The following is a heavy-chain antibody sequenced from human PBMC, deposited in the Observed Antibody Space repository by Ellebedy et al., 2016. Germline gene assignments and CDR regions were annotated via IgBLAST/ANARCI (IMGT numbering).Heavy chain of an antibody. D-gene: IGHD4-11*01. Sequence: SGPTLVKPTQTLTLTCTVSGFSISPSGVVVGWIRQPPGKALEWLAFIYWNDDKRYSPSLKNRLTITKDTSKNQVVLTMTNVDPVDTATYYCVHRTTVTSVDYWGQGSLVTVSS. CDR1: GFSISPSGVV. CDR3: VHRTTVTSVDY. V-gene: IGHV2-5*01. CDR2: IYWNDDK. J-gene: IGHJ4*02.